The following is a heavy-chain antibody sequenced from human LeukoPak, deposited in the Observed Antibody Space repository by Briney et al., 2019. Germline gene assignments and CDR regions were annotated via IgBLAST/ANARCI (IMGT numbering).Heavy chain of an antibody. CDR3: ALSKGLLWFGELYPDAFDI. CDR2: IYYSGST. J-gene: IGHJ3*02. D-gene: IGHD3-10*01. V-gene: IGHV4-39*07. Sequence: SETLSLTCTVSGGSISSSSYYWGWIRQPPGKGLEWIGSIYYSGSTYYNPSLKSRVTISVDTSKNQFSLKLSSVTAADTAVYYCALSKGLLWFGELYPDAFDIWGQGTMVTVSS. CDR1: GGSISSSSYY.